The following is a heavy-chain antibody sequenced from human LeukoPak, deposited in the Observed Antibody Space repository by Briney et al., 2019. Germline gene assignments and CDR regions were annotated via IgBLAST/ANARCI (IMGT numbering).Heavy chain of an antibody. CDR2: INHSGST. V-gene: IGHV4-34*01. J-gene: IGHJ4*02. CDR3: ARGDPYYYDSSGVDY. D-gene: IGHD3-22*01. CDR1: GGSISGYY. Sequence: SETLSLTCTVSGGSISGYYWSWIRQPPGKGLEWIGEINHSGSTNYNPSLKSRVTISVDTSKNQFSLKLSSVTAADTAVYYCARGDPYYYDSSGVDYWGQGTLVTVSS.